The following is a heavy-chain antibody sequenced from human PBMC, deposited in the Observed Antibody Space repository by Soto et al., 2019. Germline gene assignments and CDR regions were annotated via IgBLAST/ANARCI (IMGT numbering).Heavy chain of an antibody. CDR1: GFTFSSYG. CDR2: ILYGGSNK. D-gene: IGHD3-22*01. CDR3: ARDRPTYYYDSSGYFNDAFDI. J-gene: IGHJ3*02. V-gene: IGHV3-33*05. Sequence: GGSLRLSCAASGFTFSSYGMHWVRQAPGKGLEWVAVILYGGSNKYYADSVKGRFTISRDNSKNTLYLQMNSLRAEDTAVYYCARDRPTYYYDSSGYFNDAFDIWGQGTMVTVSS.